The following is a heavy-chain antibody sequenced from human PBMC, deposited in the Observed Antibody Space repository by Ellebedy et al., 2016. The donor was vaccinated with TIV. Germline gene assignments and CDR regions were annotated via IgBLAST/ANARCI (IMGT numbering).Heavy chain of an antibody. V-gene: IGHV1-69*13. CDR1: GGTFSNYA. Sequence: SVKVSXKASGGTFSNYAISWVRQAPGQGLEWMGGFVPVFGTADYAQKFQGRVTITADESTSTAYMELRSLRSEDTAVYYCARDLTTMVRGVFGFDPWGQGTLVTVSS. CDR3: ARDLTTMVRGVFGFDP. CDR2: FVPVFGTA. J-gene: IGHJ5*02. D-gene: IGHD3-10*01.